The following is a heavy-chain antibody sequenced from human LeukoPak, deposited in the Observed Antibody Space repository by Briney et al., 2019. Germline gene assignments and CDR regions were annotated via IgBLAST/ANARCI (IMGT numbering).Heavy chain of an antibody. V-gene: IGHV3-66*02. Sequence: GGSLRLSCAASGFTVSSNFMNWVRQAPGKGLEWVSVIYTGGGPDYADSVKGRFTVSRDNSKNTLFLQMNSLRAEDTAVYYCARAFYDILTGYPYDAFDTWGQGTMVTVSS. J-gene: IGHJ3*02. CDR1: GFTVSSNF. CDR3: ARAFYDILTGYPYDAFDT. D-gene: IGHD3-9*01. CDR2: IYTGGGP.